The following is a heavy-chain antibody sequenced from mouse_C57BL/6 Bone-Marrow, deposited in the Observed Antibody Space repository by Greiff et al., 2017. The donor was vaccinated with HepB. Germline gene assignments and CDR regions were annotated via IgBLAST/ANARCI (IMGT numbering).Heavy chain of an antibody. CDR2: IDPSDSYT. Sequence: QVQLQQPGAELVRPGTSVKLSCKASGYTFTSYWMHWVKQRPGQGLEWIGVIDPSDSYTNYNQKFKGKATLTVDTSSSTAYMQRSSLTSEDSAVYYCASSYYYGLDDWGQGTTLTVSS. J-gene: IGHJ2*01. CDR1: GYTFTSYW. D-gene: IGHD1-1*01. CDR3: ASSYYYGLDD. V-gene: IGHV1-59*01.